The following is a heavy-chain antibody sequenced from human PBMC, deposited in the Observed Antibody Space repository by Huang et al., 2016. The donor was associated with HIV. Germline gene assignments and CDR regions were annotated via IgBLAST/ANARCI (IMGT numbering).Heavy chain of an antibody. J-gene: IGHJ4*02. CDR1: GGSIDNRNSY. CDR3: AGRWDYDFWSGSSHYFAS. Sequence: QLQLQESGPGQVKPSETLSLTCTVSGGSIDNRNSYWGWIRQPPGKGLEWIGNIYYMWTTYYNPSRKSLVTIAVDTSNNQFSPRLDSVTDADTAVYYCAGRWDYDFWSGSSHYFASWGQGTLVTVSS. CDR2: IYYMWTT. D-gene: IGHD3-3*01. V-gene: IGHV4-39*01.